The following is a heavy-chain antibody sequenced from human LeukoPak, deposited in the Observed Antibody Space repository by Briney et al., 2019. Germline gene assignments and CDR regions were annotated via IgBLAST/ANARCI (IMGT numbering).Heavy chain of an antibody. CDR2: ISGSGTST. Sequence: SGGSLRLSCAASGFFRSYAMSWVSQAPGKGLEWVLAISGSGTSTYYADSVKGRFTISRDNSKNTLYLQMNSLRAEDTAVYYCEGTYYYGSSDDYWGQGTLVTVSS. CDR3: EGTYYYGSSDDY. CDR1: GFFRSYA. J-gene: IGHJ4*02. D-gene: IGHD3-22*01. V-gene: IGHV3-23*01.